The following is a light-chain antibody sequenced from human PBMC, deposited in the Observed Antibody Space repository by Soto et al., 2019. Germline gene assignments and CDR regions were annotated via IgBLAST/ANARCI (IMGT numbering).Light chain of an antibody. CDR3: QQYTNWPRT. CDR1: QSVRGD. Sequence: EIVMTQSPVTLSVSPGERATLACRASQSVRGDLAWYQQKPGQTPSLLIYGASTRATGIPERFSGSGSGTEFTLTISRLQYKDSAVYYCQQYTNWPRTFGQGNKVEIQ. V-gene: IGKV3-15*01. J-gene: IGKJ1*01. CDR2: GAS.